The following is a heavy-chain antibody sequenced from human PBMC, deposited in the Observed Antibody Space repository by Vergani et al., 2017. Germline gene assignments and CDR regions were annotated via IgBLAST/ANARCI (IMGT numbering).Heavy chain of an antibody. V-gene: IGHV5-51*01. D-gene: IGHD3-10*01. J-gene: IGHJ3*02. CDR2: IYPGDSDT. CDR3: ARRVTIVRGVISKYYAFDI. CDR1: GYSFTSYW. Sequence: EVQLVQSGAEVKKPGESLKISCKGSGYSFTSYWIGWVRQMPGKGLEWMGIIYPGDSDTRYSPSFQGQVTISADKSISTAYLQWSSLKASDTAMYYCARRVTIVRGVISKYYAFDIWGQAMMVTVSA.